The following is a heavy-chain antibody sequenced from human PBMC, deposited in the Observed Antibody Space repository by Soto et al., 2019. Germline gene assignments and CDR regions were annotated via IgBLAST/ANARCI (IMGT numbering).Heavy chain of an antibody. CDR2: IKDDGSQK. CDR1: GFDFRKFW. J-gene: IGHJ4*02. CDR3: AKDKYYDFWSGQSYVDY. V-gene: IGHV3-7*03. D-gene: IGHD3-3*01. Sequence: PGGSLRLSCAASGFDFRKFWMNWVRHVPGKGLEWVATIKDDGSQKFYVDSVKGRSTISRDNSKNTLYLQMNSLRAEDTARYYCAKDKYYDFWSGQSYVDYWGQGTLVTVSS.